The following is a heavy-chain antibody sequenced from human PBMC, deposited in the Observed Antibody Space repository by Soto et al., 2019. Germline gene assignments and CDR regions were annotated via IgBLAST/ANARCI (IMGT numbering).Heavy chain of an antibody. J-gene: IGHJ4*02. Sequence: PSDTLSLTSSVSGGSISGSYWSWIRQSPGKGLEWLGYVYYTGSTNYSPSLRSRVSISVDTSKNEFSLRLSSVTAADTAVYFCARSVAVPGAHIDYWGQGTQVTVSS. CDR3: ARSVAVPGAHIDY. CDR2: VYYTGST. CDR1: GGSISGSY. V-gene: IGHV4-59*07. D-gene: IGHD6-19*01.